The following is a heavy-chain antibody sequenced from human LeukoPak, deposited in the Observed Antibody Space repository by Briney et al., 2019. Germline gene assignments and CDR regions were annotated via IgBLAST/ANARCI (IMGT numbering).Heavy chain of an antibody. Sequence: ASVKVACKASGFPFTSYAIHWVRQAPGQRLEWMGWVNADNSNTKYSQEFQGRVTTTRDTSASTAYMDLNSLRSEDMAVYYCAVGDYYYDTRFDYWGQGTLVTVSS. CDR1: GFPFTSYA. CDR2: VNADNSNT. D-gene: IGHD3-22*01. CDR3: AVGDYYYDTRFDY. J-gene: IGHJ4*02. V-gene: IGHV1-3*03.